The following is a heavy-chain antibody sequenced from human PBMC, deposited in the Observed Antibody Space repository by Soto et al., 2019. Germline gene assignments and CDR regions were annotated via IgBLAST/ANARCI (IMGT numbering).Heavy chain of an antibody. CDR1: GFTFSNYA. Sequence: EVQLLESGGGLVQPGGSLRLSCAASGFTFSNYAMIWVRQAPGKGLEWVSVISGSGGTTHYADSVKGRFTISRDNCKNTLYLQMNYLRAEDTAVYYCAKSDLRYCSGGSCGYYYFDYWGQGTLVTVSS. J-gene: IGHJ4*02. CDR2: ISGSGGTT. CDR3: AKSDLRYCSGGSCGYYYFDY. D-gene: IGHD2-15*01. V-gene: IGHV3-23*01.